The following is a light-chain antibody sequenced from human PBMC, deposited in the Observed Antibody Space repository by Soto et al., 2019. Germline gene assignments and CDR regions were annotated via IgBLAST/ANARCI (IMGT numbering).Light chain of an antibody. CDR1: HSVSTN. CDR3: QHYNNWPPWT. CDR2: GAS. V-gene: IGKV3-15*01. J-gene: IGKJ1*01. Sequence: EMKMTQFPATLSVSPGERATLSCRASHSVSTNLAWYQQKPGQAHRLLIYGASTRASGIPARFSGSGSGIEVTLTISSLQSEDFAVYYCQHYNNWPPWTFGQGTQVEIK.